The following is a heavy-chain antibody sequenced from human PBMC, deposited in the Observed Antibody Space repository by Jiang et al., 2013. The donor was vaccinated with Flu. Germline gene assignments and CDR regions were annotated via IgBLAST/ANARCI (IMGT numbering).Heavy chain of an antibody. V-gene: IGHV4-34*01. CDR2: IGHTGSP. CDR3: ARPLLTRGARGSHFVYDFMDV. D-gene: IGHD5/OR15-5a*01. J-gene: IGHJ6*04. CDR1: GGSITNYY. Sequence: LLKPSETLSLSCTVSGGSITNYYWSWIRQSPGKGLEWIGEIGHTGSPRYHPSFKSRVTVSRDASKNQIYLTLTSVNVADTGLYFCARPLLTRGARGSHFVYDFMDVWGKGTNVTVSS.